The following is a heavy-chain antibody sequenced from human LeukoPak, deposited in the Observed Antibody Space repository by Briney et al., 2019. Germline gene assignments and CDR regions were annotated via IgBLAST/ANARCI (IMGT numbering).Heavy chain of an antibody. J-gene: IGHJ4*02. Sequence: GGSLRLSCAGSGFTFSSYDMNWVRQAPGKGLEWVANIKQDGSEKYYVDSVKGRFTISRDNAKNSLYLQMNSLRAEDTAVYYCARLREITFGGVIGIDCWGQGTLVTVSS. D-gene: IGHD3-16*02. CDR2: IKQDGSEK. CDR1: GFTFSSYD. CDR3: ARLREITFGGVIGIDC. V-gene: IGHV3-7*01.